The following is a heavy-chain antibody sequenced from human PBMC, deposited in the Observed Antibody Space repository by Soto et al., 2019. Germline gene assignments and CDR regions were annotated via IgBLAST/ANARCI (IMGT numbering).Heavy chain of an antibody. D-gene: IGHD3-10*01. CDR3: AKAPFRRPYYFYGMDV. J-gene: IGHJ6*02. V-gene: IGHV3-30*18. CDR2: ISEDAETD. CDR1: GFTFSDFG. Sequence: GGSLRLSCVASGFTFSDFGMHWLRQGPGKGLEWLAVISEDAETDFHADSVKGRFTVSRDNFKETLYLQMNSLTTDDSGVYFCAKAPFRRPYYFYGMDVWGQGTTVTVSS.